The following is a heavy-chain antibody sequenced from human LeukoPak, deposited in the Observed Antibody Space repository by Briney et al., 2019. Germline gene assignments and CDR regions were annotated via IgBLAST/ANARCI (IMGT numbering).Heavy chain of an antibody. CDR2: ISGSGSST. D-gene: IGHD1-26*01. CDR3: AKPSLIVGATVGFDY. V-gene: IGHV3-23*01. Sequence: GGSQRLSCAASGFTFSSYAMSWVRQAPGKGLEWVSAISGSGSSTYYADSVKGRFTISRDNSKNTLYLQMNSLRAEDTAVYYCAKPSLIVGATVGFDYWGQGTLVTVSS. J-gene: IGHJ4*02. CDR1: GFTFSSYA.